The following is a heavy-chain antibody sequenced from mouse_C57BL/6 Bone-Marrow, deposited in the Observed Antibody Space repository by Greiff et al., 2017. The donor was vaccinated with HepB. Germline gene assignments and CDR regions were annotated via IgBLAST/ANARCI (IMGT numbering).Heavy chain of an antibody. CDR3: ARRGLLRYGWYFDV. J-gene: IGHJ1*03. D-gene: IGHD1-1*01. CDR1: GFTFSSYG. CDR2: ISRGGSYT. V-gene: IGHV5-6*02. Sequence: EVMLVESGGDLVKPGGSLKLSCAASGFTFSSYGMSWVRQTPDQRLEWVATISRGGSYTYYPDSVKGRFTIARDNATNTLDLQMSSLKSEDTAMYYCARRGLLRYGWYFDVWGTGTTVTVSS.